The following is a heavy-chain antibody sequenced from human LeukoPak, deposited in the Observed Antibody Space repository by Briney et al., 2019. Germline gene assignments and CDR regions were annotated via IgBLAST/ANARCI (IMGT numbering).Heavy chain of an antibody. V-gene: IGHV3-33*01. CDR1: GFTFNNYG. CDR3: ARGRFGELSVATFDI. CDR2: IWYDGTNK. J-gene: IGHJ3*02. D-gene: IGHD3-10*01. Sequence: GGSLRLSCAASGFTFNNYGMHWVRQAPGKGLEWVALIWYDGTNKYYGDSVKGRFTIARDNSKNTLYLQMNSLRAEDTAVYYCARGRFGELSVATFDIWGQGTMVTVSS.